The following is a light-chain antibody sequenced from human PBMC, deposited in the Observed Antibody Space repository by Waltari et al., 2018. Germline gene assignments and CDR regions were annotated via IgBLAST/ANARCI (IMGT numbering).Light chain of an antibody. J-gene: IGLJ3*02. Sequence: QSALTQPASISGSPGQSITISCAGTTSDVGSVNLVSWYQHHPGKAPKLMIFEVSQRPSGISDRFSGSKSGNTASLTISGLQAEDEANYYCCSYARSKVGLCGGGTKLTVL. CDR1: TSDVGSVNL. CDR2: EVS. CDR3: CSYARSKVGL. V-gene: IGLV2-23*02.